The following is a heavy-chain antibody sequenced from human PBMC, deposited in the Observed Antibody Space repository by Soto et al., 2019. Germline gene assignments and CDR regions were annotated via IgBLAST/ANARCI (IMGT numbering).Heavy chain of an antibody. V-gene: IGHV3-21*01. CDR1: GFTFSTYS. Sequence: EMHLVESGGGLVKPGGSLRLSCAASGFTFSTYSMNWVCQAPGKGLEWVSSISGSGNYTHYADFLRGRFTISRDNAKTSLYLQMNSLRAEDTAGYYCAREGINNYNEYYFDSGGQGTVVTVSS. D-gene: IGHD4-4*01. J-gene: IGHJ4*02. CDR2: ISGSGNYT. CDR3: AREGINNYNEYYFDS.